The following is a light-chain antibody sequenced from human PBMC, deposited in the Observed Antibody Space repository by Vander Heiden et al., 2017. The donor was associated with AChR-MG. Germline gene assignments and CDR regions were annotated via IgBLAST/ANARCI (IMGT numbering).Light chain of an antibody. V-gene: IGKV1-33*01. Sequence: DIKMTQSPSSLSASVGDRVTITCRPSQDISNFLNGYQQKTGKAPKLLIYDASNLETGVPSRLSGSGSGTDFTFTISSLQPEDIATYFCQQYDNLPRTFGQGTNLEIK. J-gene: IGKJ2*01. CDR2: DAS. CDR1: QDISNF. CDR3: QQYDNLPRT.